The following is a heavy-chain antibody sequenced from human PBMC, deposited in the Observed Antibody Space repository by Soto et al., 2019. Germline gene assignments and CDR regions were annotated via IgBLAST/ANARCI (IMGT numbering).Heavy chain of an antibody. J-gene: IGHJ4*02. CDR2: IWYDGRKK. V-gene: IGHV3-33*01. Sequence: QVQLVESGGGVVQPGRSLRLSCVASGFSFSDSDMHWVRQAPGKGLEWVAVIWYDGRKKYYVDSVKGRFTISRDNSKNTLDLHMTSPRVDDTAVYYCARDLGGSNLDYWGQGTLVTVSS. CDR3: ARDLGGSNLDY. CDR1: GFSFSDSD. D-gene: IGHD1-26*01.